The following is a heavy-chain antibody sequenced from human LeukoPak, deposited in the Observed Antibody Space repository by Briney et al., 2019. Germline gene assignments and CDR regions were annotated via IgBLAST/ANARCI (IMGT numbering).Heavy chain of an antibody. Sequence: SVKVSCKASGYTFTGYYMHWVRQAPGQGLEWMGGIIPIFGTANYAQKFQGRVTITADESTSTAYMELSSLRSEDTAVYYCARESHLYSSGWYAHAFDIWGQGTMVTVSS. CDR1: GYTFTGYY. CDR2: IIPIFGTA. D-gene: IGHD6-19*01. V-gene: IGHV1-69*13. CDR3: ARESHLYSSGWYAHAFDI. J-gene: IGHJ3*02.